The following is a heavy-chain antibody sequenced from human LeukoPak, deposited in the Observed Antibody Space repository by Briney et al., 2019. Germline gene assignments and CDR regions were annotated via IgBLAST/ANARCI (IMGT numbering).Heavy chain of an antibody. CDR1: GSTFDDYA. Sequence: PGGSLRLSCAASGSTFDDYAMHWVRQAPGKGLEWVSGISWNSGSIGYADSVKGRFTISRDNAKNSLYLQMNSLRAEDMALYYCAKDTSGSSWYGGGFDYWGQGTLVTVSS. D-gene: IGHD6-13*01. J-gene: IGHJ4*02. CDR2: ISWNSGSI. V-gene: IGHV3-9*03. CDR3: AKDTSGSSWYGGGFDY.